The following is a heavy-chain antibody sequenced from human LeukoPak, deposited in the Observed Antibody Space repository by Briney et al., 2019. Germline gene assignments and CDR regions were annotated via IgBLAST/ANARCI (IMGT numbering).Heavy chain of an antibody. CDR3: ARGPSYDSSGYYQIDY. J-gene: IGHJ4*02. V-gene: IGHV1-18*01. D-gene: IGHD3-22*01. CDR2: ISAYNGNT. Sequence: ASVKVSCKASGYTFTSYGISWVRQAPGQGLEWMGWISAYNGNTNYAPKLQGRVTMTTDTSTSTAYMELRSLRSDDTAVYYCARGPSYDSSGYYQIDYWGQGTLVTVSS. CDR1: GYTFTSYG.